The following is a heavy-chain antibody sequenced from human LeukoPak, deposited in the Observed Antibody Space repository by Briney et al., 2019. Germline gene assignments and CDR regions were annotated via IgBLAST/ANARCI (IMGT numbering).Heavy chain of an antibody. J-gene: IGHJ4*02. CDR2: ISYDGSNK. D-gene: IGHD2-15*01. V-gene: IGHV3-30*18. Sequence: GGSLRLSCAASGFTFSSYGMHWVRQAPGKGLEWVAVISYDGSNKYYADSVKGRFTISRDNFKNTLYLQMNSLRAEDTAVYYCAKTDARYCSGGSWCLLDYWGQGTLVTVSS. CDR1: GFTFSSYG. CDR3: AKTDARYCSGGSWCLLDY.